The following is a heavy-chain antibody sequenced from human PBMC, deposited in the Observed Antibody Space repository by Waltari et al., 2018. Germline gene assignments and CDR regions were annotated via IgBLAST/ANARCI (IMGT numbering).Heavy chain of an antibody. Sequence: QLQLQESGPGLVKPSGTLSLTGTVSGGSISSSSYYWGWTRQPPGKGLEWIGSIYYSGITYYNPSLKSRVTISVDTSKNQFSLKLSSVTAADTAVYYCARQTSDYSNLDYWGQGTLVTVSS. CDR3: ARQTSDYSNLDY. CDR1: GGSISSSSYY. J-gene: IGHJ4*02. D-gene: IGHD4-4*01. V-gene: IGHV4-39*01. CDR2: IYYSGIT.